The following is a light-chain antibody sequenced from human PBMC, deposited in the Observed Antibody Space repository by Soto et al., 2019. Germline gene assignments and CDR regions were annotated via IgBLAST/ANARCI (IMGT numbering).Light chain of an antibody. CDR2: DVS. CDR1: SSDVGGYNY. V-gene: IGLV2-11*01. CDR3: CSYAGSYTSFV. Sequence: QSVLTQPRSVSGSPGQSVTISCTGTSSDVGGYNYVSWYRQHPGKAPKLMIYDVSKRPSGVPDRFSGSKSGNTASLTISGLQAEDEADYYCCSYAGSYTSFVFGTGTKLTVL. J-gene: IGLJ1*01.